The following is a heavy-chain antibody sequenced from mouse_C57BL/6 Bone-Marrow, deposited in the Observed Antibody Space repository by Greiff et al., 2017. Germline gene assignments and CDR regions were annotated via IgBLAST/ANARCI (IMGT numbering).Heavy chain of an antibody. CDR1: GFTFSNYW. CDR3: TTSRGMDY. D-gene: IGHD3-3*01. CDR2: IRLKSDNYAT. J-gene: IGHJ4*01. V-gene: IGHV6-3*01. Sequence: VQLKESGGGLVQPGGSMKLSCVASGFTFSNYWMNWVRQSPEKGLEWVAQIRLKSDNYATPYAESVKGRFTISRDDSKSSVYLQMNNLRAEDTGIYYCTTSRGMDYWGQGTSVTVSS.